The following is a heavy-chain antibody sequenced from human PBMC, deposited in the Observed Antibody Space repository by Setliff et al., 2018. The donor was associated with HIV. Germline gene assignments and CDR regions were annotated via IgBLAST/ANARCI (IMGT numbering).Heavy chain of an antibody. CDR3: ARWHPPYGFWEEDY. V-gene: IGHV4-31*01. CDR2: IHYTGTT. D-gene: IGHD3-10*01. J-gene: IGHJ4*02. Sequence: SETLSLTCTVSGGSISSSSYYWNWFRQYPGKGLEWIGYIHYTGTTNQNPSLRSLITISLDTSKNQFSLKLSSVTAADTAVYYCARWHPPYGFWEEDYWGQGTLVTVSS. CDR1: GGSISSSSYY.